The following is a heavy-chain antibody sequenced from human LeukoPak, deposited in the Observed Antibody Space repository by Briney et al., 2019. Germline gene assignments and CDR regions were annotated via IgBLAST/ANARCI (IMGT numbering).Heavy chain of an antibody. CDR3: ARGRGYFDY. J-gene: IGHJ4*02. V-gene: IGHV4-34*01. CDR1: GGSFSGYY. D-gene: IGHD3-16*01. CDR2: INHSGST. Sequence: SETLSLTCAVYGGSFSGYYWSWIRQPPGKGMEWIGEINHSGSTNYNPSLKSRVTISVNTTNNQSSLKLSSVTAADTAVYYCARGRGYFDYWGQGNLVTVSS.